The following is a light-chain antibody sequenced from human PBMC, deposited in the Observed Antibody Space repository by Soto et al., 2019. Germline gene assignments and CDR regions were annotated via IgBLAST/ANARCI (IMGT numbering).Light chain of an antibody. CDR3: QQGFTIPLT. CDR1: QTIDIY. J-gene: IGKJ4*01. V-gene: IGKV1-39*01. CDR2: IGS. Sequence: DIQMTQSPSSLSASVGDRVTITCRASQTIDIYLNWYQQKPGKDPNLLIHIGSSLQSGVPSRFSGSGSGTEFTLTISSLQPEDFAIYYCQQGFTIPLTVGGGTKVEIK.